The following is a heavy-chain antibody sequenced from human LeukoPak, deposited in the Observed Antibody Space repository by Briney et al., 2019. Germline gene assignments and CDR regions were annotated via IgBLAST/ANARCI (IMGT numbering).Heavy chain of an antibody. Sequence: GESLKISCKGSGYSFTSYWIGWVRQMPGKGLEWMGIIYPGDSDTRYSPSFQGQVTISADKSISTAYLQWSSLKASDTAMYYCARRGGVMDYYYGMDVWGQGTTVTASS. J-gene: IGHJ6*02. CDR1: GYSFTSYW. D-gene: IGHD3-16*01. CDR2: IYPGDSDT. CDR3: ARRGGVMDYYYGMDV. V-gene: IGHV5-51*01.